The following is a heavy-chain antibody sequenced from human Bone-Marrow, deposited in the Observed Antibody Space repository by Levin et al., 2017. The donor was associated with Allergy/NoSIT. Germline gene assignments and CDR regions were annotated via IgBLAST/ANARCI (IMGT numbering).Heavy chain of an antibody. D-gene: IGHD3-10*01. CDR3: AREDRSGSFDV. CDR1: GGSISSGGYY. V-gene: IGHV4-31*03. CDR2: IFYSGTT. J-gene: IGHJ3*01. Sequence: SETLSLTCSVSGGSISSGGYYWTWIRQHPEWGLQWLGYIFYSGTTYYSPSLKSRVSISVDTSKNQFSLRLTSVTAADTAVYFCAREDRSGSFDVWGQGAVVTVSS.